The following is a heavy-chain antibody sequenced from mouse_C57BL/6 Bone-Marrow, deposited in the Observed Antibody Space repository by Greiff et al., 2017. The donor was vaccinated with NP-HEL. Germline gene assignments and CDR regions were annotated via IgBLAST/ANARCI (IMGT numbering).Heavy chain of an antibody. D-gene: IGHD1-1*01. V-gene: IGHV14-4*01. CDR2: IDPENGDT. CDR3: TSSYYGSSLAWFAY. J-gene: IGHJ3*01. CDR1: GFNIKDDY. Sequence: EVKLMESGAELVRPGASVKLSCTASGFNIKDDYMHWVKQRPEQGLEWIGWIDPENGDTEYASKFQGKATITADTSSNTAYLQLSSLTSEDTAVYYCTSSYYGSSLAWFAYWGQGTLVTVSA.